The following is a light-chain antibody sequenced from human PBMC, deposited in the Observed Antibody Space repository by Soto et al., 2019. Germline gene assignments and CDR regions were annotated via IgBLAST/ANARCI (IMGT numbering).Light chain of an antibody. CDR2: AAS. V-gene: IGKV3-20*01. J-gene: IGKJ2*01. CDR1: QSIRSSY. CDR3: HCQDFGNSAVYS. Sequence: IVLTQSPGTLSLSPGESATLSCRASQSIRSSYVAWYQQKPGQAPRLLIYAASASATGLPDRFSCSGSGTDFTLTISRLEPEDFAMYYCHCQDFGNSAVYSFGQGTKLEI.